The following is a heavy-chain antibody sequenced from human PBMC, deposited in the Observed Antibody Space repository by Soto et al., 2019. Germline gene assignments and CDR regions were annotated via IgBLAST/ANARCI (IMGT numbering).Heavy chain of an antibody. CDR2: INHSGST. V-gene: IGHV4-34*01. Sequence: QVQLQQWGAGLLKPSETLSLTCAVYGGSFSGYYWSWIRQPPGKGLEWIGEINHSGSTNYNPSLKCRVTISVDTSKNLFSLKLSSVTAADTAVYYCERGGILTGYYFRPIDYWGQGTLVTVSS. J-gene: IGHJ4*02. CDR3: ERGGILTGYYFRPIDY. D-gene: IGHD3-9*01. CDR1: GGSFSGYY.